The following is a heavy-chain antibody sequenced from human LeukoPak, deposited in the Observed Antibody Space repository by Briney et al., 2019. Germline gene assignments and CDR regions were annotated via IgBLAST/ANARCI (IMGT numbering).Heavy chain of an antibody. CDR1: GFTVRSNY. J-gene: IGHJ4*02. CDR2: IYSDGST. CDR3: ARALLAPYYFDY. D-gene: IGHD2/OR15-2a*01. V-gene: IGHV3-66*01. Sequence: GGSLRLSCAASGFTVRSNYMSWVRQAPGKGLEWVSVIYSDGSTYYADSVKGRFTISGDNSETTLYLQMNSLRAEDTAVYYCARALLAPYYFDYWGQGALVTVSS.